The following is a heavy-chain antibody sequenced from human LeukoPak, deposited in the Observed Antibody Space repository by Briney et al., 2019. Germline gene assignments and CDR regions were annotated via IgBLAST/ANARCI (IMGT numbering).Heavy chain of an antibody. D-gene: IGHD2-2*01. V-gene: IGHV3-48*01. Sequence: PGGSLRLSCAASGFTFSSYSMNWVRQAPGKGLEWVSSISSSSSTIYYADSVKGRFTISRDNAKNSLYLQMNSLRAEDTAVYYCTRGPSSTRFDYWGQGTLVTVSS. CDR3: TRGPSSTRFDY. CDR1: GFTFSSYS. J-gene: IGHJ4*02. CDR2: ISSSSSTI.